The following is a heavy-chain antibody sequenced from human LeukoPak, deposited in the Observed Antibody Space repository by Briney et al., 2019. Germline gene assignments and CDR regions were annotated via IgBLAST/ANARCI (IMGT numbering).Heavy chain of an antibody. CDR3: ARGRFLEWLTPYYFDY. D-gene: IGHD3-3*01. J-gene: IGHJ4*02. CDR1: GGSISSYY. Sequence: TSETLSLTCTVSGGSISSYYWSWIRQPAGKGLEWIGRIYTSGSTNYNPSLKSRVTMSVDTSKNQFSLKLSSVTAADTAVYYCARGRFLEWLTPYYFDYWGQGTLVTVS. CDR2: IYTSGST. V-gene: IGHV4-4*07.